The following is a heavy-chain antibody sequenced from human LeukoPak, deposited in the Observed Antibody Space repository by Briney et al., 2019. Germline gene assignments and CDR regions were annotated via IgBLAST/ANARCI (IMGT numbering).Heavy chain of an antibody. J-gene: IGHJ4*02. CDR1: GYTFTSYG. CDR2: ISAYNGNT. Sequence: GASVKVSCKASGYTFTSYGISWVRQAPGQGLERMGWISAYNGNTNYAQKLQGRVTMTTDTSTSTAYMELRSLRSDDTAVYYCARDGLRFLEWLPLYFDYWGQGTLVTVSS. CDR3: ARDGLRFLEWLPLYFDY. D-gene: IGHD3-3*01. V-gene: IGHV1-18*01.